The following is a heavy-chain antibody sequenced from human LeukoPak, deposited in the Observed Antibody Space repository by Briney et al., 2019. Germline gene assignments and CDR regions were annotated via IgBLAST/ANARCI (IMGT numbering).Heavy chain of an antibody. V-gene: IGHV3-30*03. D-gene: IGHD3-22*01. Sequence: AGGSLRLSCAASGFTFSSYGMHWVRQAPGKGLEWVAVISYDGSNKYYADSVKGLFTISRDNSKNTLYLQMNSLRAEDTAVYYCARATYYYDSRLDYWGQGTLVTVSS. CDR1: GFTFSSYG. CDR2: ISYDGSNK. CDR3: ARATYYYDSRLDY. J-gene: IGHJ4*02.